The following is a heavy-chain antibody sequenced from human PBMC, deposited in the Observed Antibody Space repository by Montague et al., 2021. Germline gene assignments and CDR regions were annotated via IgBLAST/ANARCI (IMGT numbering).Heavy chain of an antibody. CDR2: MFYGGAT. CDR1: SGSIFHAH. D-gene: IGHD3-10*01. CDR3: ATQDDFVSGTSDKGFDP. V-gene: IGHV4-59*12. J-gene: IGHJ5*02. Sequence: SETLSLTCTVSSGSIFHAHWSWVRQPPGKGLEWLGSMFYGGATSNNPSLKSRVTMSIDTSTNQFSLKLCFVTAADTAVYYCATQDDFVSGTSDKGFDPWGQGTLVTVSS.